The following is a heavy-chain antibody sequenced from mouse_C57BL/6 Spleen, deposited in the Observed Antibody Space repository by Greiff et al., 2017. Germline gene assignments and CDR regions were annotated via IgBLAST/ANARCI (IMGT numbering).Heavy chain of an antibody. CDR2: ISSGSSTI. CDR1: GFTFSDYG. V-gene: IGHV5-17*01. J-gene: IGHJ1*03. Sequence: DVMLVESGGGLVKPGGSLKLSCAASGFTFSDYGMHWVRQAPEKGLEWVAYISSGSSTIYYADTVKGRFTISRDNAKNTLFLQMTSLRSEDTAMYYCARQRLLRNFDVWGTGTTVTVSS. D-gene: IGHD1-1*01. CDR3: ARQRLLRNFDV.